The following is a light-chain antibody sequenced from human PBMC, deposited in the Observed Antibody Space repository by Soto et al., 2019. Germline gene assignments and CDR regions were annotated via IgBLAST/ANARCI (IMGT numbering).Light chain of an antibody. V-gene: IGLV2-23*02. CDR2: EVN. CDR1: NCDVGKYDF. J-gene: IGLJ3*02. CDR3: CSYTSSETVV. Sequence: QSALTQPASVSGTPGQSITISCTGTNCDVGKYDFVSWYQHYPDKAPKFIIYEVNKRPSGVSHRFSGSKSGRTASLTISGLQAEDDAHYYCCSYTSSETVVFGGGTKLTVL.